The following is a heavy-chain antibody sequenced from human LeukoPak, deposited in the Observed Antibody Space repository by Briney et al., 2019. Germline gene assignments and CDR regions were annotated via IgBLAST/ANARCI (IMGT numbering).Heavy chain of an antibody. CDR1: GFSISRSS. V-gene: IGHV3-48*04. Sequence: GGSLRLSCAASGFSISRSSMNWVRQAPGKGLEWVSYITASSGTIYYGDSVKGRFAISRDNAKNSLYLQMNSLRVEDTAVYYCARDLGVPVADFYHYYMDLWGKGTTVTVSS. J-gene: IGHJ6*03. CDR3: ARDLGVPVADFYHYYMDL. CDR2: ITASSGTI. D-gene: IGHD2-15*01.